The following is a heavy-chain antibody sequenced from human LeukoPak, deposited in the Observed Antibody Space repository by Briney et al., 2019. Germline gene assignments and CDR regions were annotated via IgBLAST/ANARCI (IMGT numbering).Heavy chain of an antibody. CDR1: GFTFSSYA. J-gene: IGHJ6*02. Sequence: GGTLRLSCAASGFTFSSYAMSWIRQAPGKGLEWISAISGSGGSTYYADSVKGRFTISRDNSKNTLYLQMNSLRAEDTAVYYCAKGGVDTAMVTVYYYYGMDVWGQGTTVTVSS. D-gene: IGHD5-18*01. CDR3: AKGGVDTAMVTVYYYYGMDV. CDR2: ISGSGGST. V-gene: IGHV3-23*01.